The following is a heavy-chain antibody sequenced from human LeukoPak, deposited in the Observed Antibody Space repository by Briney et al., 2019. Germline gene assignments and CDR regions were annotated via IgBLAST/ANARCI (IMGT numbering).Heavy chain of an antibody. CDR1: GFTFSSYG. CDR2: ISYDGSNK. D-gene: IGHD4-17*01. V-gene: IGHV3-30*03. Sequence: GRSLRLSCAASGFTFSSYGMHWVRQAPGKGLEWVAVISYDGSNKYYADSVKGRFTISRDNSKNTLYLQMNSLRAEDTAVYYCASSRDYAHDYWGQGTLVTVPS. J-gene: IGHJ4*02. CDR3: ASSRDYAHDY.